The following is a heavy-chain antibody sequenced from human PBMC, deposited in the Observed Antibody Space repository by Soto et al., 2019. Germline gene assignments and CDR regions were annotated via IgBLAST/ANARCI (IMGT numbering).Heavy chain of an antibody. V-gene: IGHV1-2*02. J-gene: IGHJ4*02. CDR1: GYTFTDYY. Sequence: QVQLVQSGAEVKKPGASVKVSCKTSGYTFTDYYMHWVRQAPGQGLEWMGWMNPYSGGTKFAQKCQGRVTMTRDTSIRIAYVELSRLRYDDTAVYYCAGGGNSGYYYEWGQGTLVTVSS. CDR2: MNPYSGGT. CDR3: AGGGNSGYYYE. D-gene: IGHD5-12*01.